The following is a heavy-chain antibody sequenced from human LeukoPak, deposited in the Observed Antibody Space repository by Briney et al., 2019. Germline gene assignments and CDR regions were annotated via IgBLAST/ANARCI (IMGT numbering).Heavy chain of an antibody. D-gene: IGHD4-17*01. CDR3: ARVGTVTLYYFDY. J-gene: IGHJ4*02. CDR2: IIPTFGTA. V-gene: IGHV1-69*05. CDR1: GGTFSSYA. Sequence: RASVKVSCKASGGTFSSYAISWVRRAPGQGLEWMGRIIPTFGTANYAQKFQGRGTITRNTSISTAYTELSSLRSEDTAVYYCARVGTVTLYYFDYWGQGTLVTVSS.